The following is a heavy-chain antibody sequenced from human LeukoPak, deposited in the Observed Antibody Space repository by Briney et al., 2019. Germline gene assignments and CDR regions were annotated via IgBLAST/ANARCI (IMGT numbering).Heavy chain of an antibody. CDR2: ISSSGSTI. J-gene: IGHJ3*02. D-gene: IGHD5-24*01. CDR1: GFTFSDYY. CDR3: ARVVGDGYNYGAFDI. Sequence: PGGSLRLSCAASGFTFSDYYMSWIRQAPGKGLEGVSYISSSGSTIYYADSVKGRFTISRDNAKNSLYLQMNSLRAEDTAVYYCARVVGDGYNYGAFDIWGQGTMVTVSS. V-gene: IGHV3-11*04.